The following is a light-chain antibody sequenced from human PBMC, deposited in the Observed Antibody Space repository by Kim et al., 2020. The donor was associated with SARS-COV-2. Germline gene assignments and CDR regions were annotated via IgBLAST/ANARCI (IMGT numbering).Light chain of an antibody. CDR1: GSNNGSNT. J-gene: IGLJ3*02. CDR2: SNN. Sequence: PGQRVTISLSGSGSNNGSNTVNWYQQLPGTAPKLLNYSNNQRPSGVPDRFSGSKSGTSASLAISGLQSEDEADYYCAAWDDSLKGVFGGGTKLTVL. CDR3: AAWDDSLKGV. V-gene: IGLV1-44*01.